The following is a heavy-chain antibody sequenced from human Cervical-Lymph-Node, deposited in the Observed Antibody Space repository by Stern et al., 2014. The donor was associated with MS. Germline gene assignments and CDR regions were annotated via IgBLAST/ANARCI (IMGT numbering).Heavy chain of an antibody. CDR1: GGTFSSYA. CDR3: ARSVTYYDFWSGYYDYGMDV. D-gene: IGHD3-3*01. CDR2: IIPIFGTA. Sequence: QVQLVQSGAEVKKPGSSVKVSCKASGGTFSSYAISWVRQAPGQGLEWMGGIIPIFGTANYAQKFQGRVTITADESTSTAYMELSSLRSEDTAVYYCARSVTYYDFWSGYYDYGMDVWGQGTTVTVSS. J-gene: IGHJ6*02. V-gene: IGHV1-69*12.